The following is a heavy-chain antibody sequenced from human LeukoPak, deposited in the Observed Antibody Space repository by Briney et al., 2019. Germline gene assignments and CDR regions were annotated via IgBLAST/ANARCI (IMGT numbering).Heavy chain of an antibody. D-gene: IGHD4-17*01. Sequence: PSETLSLTCAVYGGSFSGYYWSWIRQPPGKGLEWIGEINHSGSTNYNPSLKSRVTISVDTSKNQFSLQLNSVTPEDTAVYYCARGVGDDLFNYCYMDVWGRGTTVTVSS. V-gene: IGHV4-34*01. CDR2: INHSGST. J-gene: IGHJ6*03. CDR3: ARGVGDDLFNYCYMDV. CDR1: GGSFSGYY.